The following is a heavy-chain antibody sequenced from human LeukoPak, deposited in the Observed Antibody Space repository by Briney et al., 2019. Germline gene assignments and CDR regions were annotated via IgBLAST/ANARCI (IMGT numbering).Heavy chain of an antibody. CDR3: ASGTTEPFDY. D-gene: IGHD1-1*01. CDR1: GFTFSSYA. J-gene: IGHJ4*02. V-gene: IGHV3-30*01. CDR2: ISYDGSNK. Sequence: GGSLRLSCVASGFTFSSYAMHWVRQTPGKGLEWVAVISYDGSNKYYADSVKGRFTITRDNSQNTLYLQMNSLRAEDTAVYYCASGTTEPFDYWGQGTLVTVSS.